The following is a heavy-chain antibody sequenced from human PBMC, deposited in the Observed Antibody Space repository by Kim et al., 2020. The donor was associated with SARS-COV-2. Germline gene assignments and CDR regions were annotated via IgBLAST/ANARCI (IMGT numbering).Heavy chain of an antibody. CDR1: GYTFNDFF. CDR2: ISPGNGDT. CDR3: GRGQYPTPPGY. Sequence: ASVKVSCKTSGYTFNDFFLHWVRQAPGQGLEWVGWISPGNGDTNYPSSLQGRVTVTIDTSIRTVYMEVTSLRFDDTAVYYCGRGQYPTPPGYWGQGTLV. D-gene: IGHD2-15*01. J-gene: IGHJ4*02. V-gene: IGHV1-2*02.